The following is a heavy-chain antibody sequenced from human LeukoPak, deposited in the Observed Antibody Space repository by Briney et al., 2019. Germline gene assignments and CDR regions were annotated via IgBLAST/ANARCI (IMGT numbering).Heavy chain of an antibody. J-gene: IGHJ4*02. CDR2: IYYSGST. D-gene: IGHD3-9*01. V-gene: IGHV4-59*01. CDR3: AREARGNYDILTGYYGTSGIDY. CDR1: GGSISSYY. Sequence: SETLSLTCTVSGGSISSYYWSWIRQPPGEGLEWIGYIYYSGSTNYNPSLKSRVTISVDTSKNQFSLKLSSVTAADTAVYYCAREARGNYDILTGYYGTSGIDYWGQGTLVTVSS.